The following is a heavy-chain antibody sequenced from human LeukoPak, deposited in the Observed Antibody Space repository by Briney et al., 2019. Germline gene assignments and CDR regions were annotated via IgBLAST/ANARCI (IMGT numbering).Heavy chain of an antibody. CDR2: IYYSGNT. D-gene: IGHD4-17*01. V-gene: IGHV4-39*01. Sequence: SETLSLTCTVSGGSISSSSYYWGWIRQPPGEGLEWIGSIYYSGNTYYNPSLKSRVTISVDTSKSQFSLRLSSVTAAETAVYYCARHLRSYGDYARFYYFDYWGQGTLVTVSS. J-gene: IGHJ4*02. CDR3: ARHLRSYGDYARFYYFDY. CDR1: GGSISSSSYY.